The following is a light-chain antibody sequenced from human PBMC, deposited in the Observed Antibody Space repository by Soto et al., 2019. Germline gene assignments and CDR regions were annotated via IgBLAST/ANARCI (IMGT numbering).Light chain of an antibody. V-gene: IGLV1-40*01. J-gene: IGLJ2*01. CDR2: GNS. Sequence: QSVLTQPPSVSGAPGQRVTISCTRSSCNIGAGYDVHWYQQLPGTAPKLLIYGNSNRPSGVPDRFSGSKSGTSASLAITGLQAEDEADYYCQSYDSSLSGYVVFGGGTKLTVL. CDR1: SCNIGAGYD. CDR3: QSYDSSLSGYVV.